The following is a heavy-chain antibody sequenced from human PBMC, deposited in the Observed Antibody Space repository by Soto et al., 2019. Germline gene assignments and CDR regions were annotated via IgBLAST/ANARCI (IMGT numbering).Heavy chain of an antibody. Sequence: QVQLVESGGGAVQPGGSLRLSCAASGFSFSSFGMNWVRQAPGKGLEWVAIISSDANTKYYVDSVKGRFTISRDNSKNTVCLKMNSLRTEDTAVYYCAKKRGSGGNRAIDYWGQGTLVTVSS. CDR2: ISSDANTK. V-gene: IGHV3-30*18. CDR1: GFSFSSFG. D-gene: IGHD2-15*01. J-gene: IGHJ4*02. CDR3: AKKRGSGGNRAIDY.